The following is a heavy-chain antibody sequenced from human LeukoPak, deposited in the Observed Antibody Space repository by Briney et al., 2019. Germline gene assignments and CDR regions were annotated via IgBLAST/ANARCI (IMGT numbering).Heavy chain of an antibody. CDR1: GFTFSSYW. D-gene: IGHD3-16*01. CDR3: ARGSEGFGGSRNAFDI. J-gene: IGHJ3*02. CDR2: INSDGSST. V-gene: IGHV3-74*01. Sequence: GGSLRLSCVGSGFTFSSYWMHWVRQAPGKGLVWVSRINSDGSSTNYADSVKGRFTISRDNNKNSLVLQMNILRGEDMAVYYCARGSEGFGGSRNAFDIWGQGTMVTVSS.